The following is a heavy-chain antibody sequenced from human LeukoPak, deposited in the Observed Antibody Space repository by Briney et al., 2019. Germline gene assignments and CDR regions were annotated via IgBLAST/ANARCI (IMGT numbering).Heavy chain of an antibody. V-gene: IGHV1-18*04. CDR1: GYTFTSYG. CDR3: ASTLGSTSLSYYYGMDV. J-gene: IGHJ6*04. D-gene: IGHD2-2*01. Sequence: GASVKVSYKASGYTFTSYGISWVRQAPGQGLEWMGWISAYNGNTNYAQKLQGRVTMTTDTSTSTAYMELRSLRSDDTAVYYCASTLGSTSLSYYYGMDVWGKGTTVTVSS. CDR2: ISAYNGNT.